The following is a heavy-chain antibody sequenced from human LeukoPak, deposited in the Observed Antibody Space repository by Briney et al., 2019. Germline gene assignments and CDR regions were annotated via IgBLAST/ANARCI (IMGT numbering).Heavy chain of an antibody. J-gene: IGHJ3*02. CDR2: ISSSGSTI. CDR1: GFTFSDYY. V-gene: IGHV3-11*04. Sequence: PGGSLRLSCAASGFTFSDYYMSWIRQAPGKGLEWVSYISSSGSTIYYADSVKGRFTISRDNAKNSLYLQMNSLRAEDTAVYYCARDSAYYYDSGGNHVNAFDIRGQGTMVTVSS. CDR3: ARDSAYYYDSGGNHVNAFDI. D-gene: IGHD3-22*01.